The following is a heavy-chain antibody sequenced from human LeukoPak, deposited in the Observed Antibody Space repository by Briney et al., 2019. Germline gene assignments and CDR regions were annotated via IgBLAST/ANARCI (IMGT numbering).Heavy chain of an antibody. V-gene: IGHV4-59*11. J-gene: IGHJ4*02. CDR1: GASLSNHS. Sequence: SETLSLTCTVSGASLSNHSWGWIRQPPGKGLEWIGFVSYSGTTTYAPSLKSRVTISGDMSKNQFSLKLSSVTAADTAVYYCARGKAPYFDYWGQGTLVTVSS. CDR3: ARGKAPYFDY. CDR2: VSYSGTT.